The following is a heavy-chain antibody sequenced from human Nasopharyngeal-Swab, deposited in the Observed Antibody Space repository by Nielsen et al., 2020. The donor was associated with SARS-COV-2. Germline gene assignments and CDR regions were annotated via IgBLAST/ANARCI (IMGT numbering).Heavy chain of an antibody. CDR3: ARARGAYGDYYYYYYTDV. CDR1: GASVSSSSAA. D-gene: IGHD4-17*01. J-gene: IGHJ6*03. V-gene: IGHV6-1*01. CDR2: TYYRSKWYN. Sequence: SETLSLTCAISGASVSSSSAAWNWIRQSPSRGLERLGRTYYRSKWYNDYAVSVKSRITINPDTSKNQFSLHLNSVTPEDTAVYYCARARGAYGDYYYYYYTDVWGKGTTVTVSS.